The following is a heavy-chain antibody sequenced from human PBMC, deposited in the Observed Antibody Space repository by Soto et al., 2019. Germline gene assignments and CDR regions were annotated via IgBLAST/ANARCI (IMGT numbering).Heavy chain of an antibody. V-gene: IGHV3-49*03. J-gene: IGHJ4*02. Sequence: GVLRLSCTASGFTFGDYAMSWFRQAPGKGLEWVGFIGGKPYGGTTEYAASVKGRFTISRDDSKSIAYLQMNSLKTEDTAMYYCTRDLRYSSSWYSSSGYWGQGTLVTVSS. D-gene: IGHD6-13*01. CDR1: GFTFGDYA. CDR2: IGGKPYGGTT. CDR3: TRDLRYSSSWYSSSGY.